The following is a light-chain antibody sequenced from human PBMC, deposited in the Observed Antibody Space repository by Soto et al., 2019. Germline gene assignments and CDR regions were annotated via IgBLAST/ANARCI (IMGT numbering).Light chain of an antibody. Sequence: SVMPKSPDSLAVSLGERATINCKSSQSVIYSANNKNCLAWYQQKPGQPPKLLIYWASTRESGVPDRFSGSGSGTDFTLTISSLQAEDVAVYYCQQYLAIPRTFGQGSKVAIK. CDR3: QQYLAIPRT. V-gene: IGKV4-1*01. CDR1: QSVIYSANNKNC. J-gene: IGKJ1*01. CDR2: WAS.